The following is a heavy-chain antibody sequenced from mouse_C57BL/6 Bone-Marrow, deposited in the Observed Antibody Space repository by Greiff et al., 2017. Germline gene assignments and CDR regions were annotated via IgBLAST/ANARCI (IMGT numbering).Heavy chain of an antibody. CDR1: GYTFTSYW. CDR2: IHPSDSDT. CDR3: AISCTTVVADY. D-gene: IGHD1-1*01. Sequence: VQLQQPGAELVKPGASVKVSCKASGYTFTSYWMHWVKQRPGQGLEWIGRIHPSDSDTNYNQKFKGKATLTVDKSSSTAYMPLSSLTSEDSAVYYCAISCTTVVADYWGQGTTLTVSS. J-gene: IGHJ2*01. V-gene: IGHV1-74*01.